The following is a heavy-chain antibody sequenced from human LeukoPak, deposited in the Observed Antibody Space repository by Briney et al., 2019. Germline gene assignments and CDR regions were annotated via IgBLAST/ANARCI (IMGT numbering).Heavy chain of an antibody. CDR2: IYYSGST. J-gene: IGHJ4*02. CDR3: ARLMYYYDENGYKYYFDY. CDR1: GGSISSSSYY. Sequence: PSETLSLTCTVSGGSISSSSYYWGWIRQPPGKGLEWIGSIYYSGSTYYNPSLKSRVTISVDTSKNQFSLKLSSVTAADTAVYYCARLMYYYDENGYKYYFDYWGQGTLVTVSS. D-gene: IGHD3-22*01. V-gene: IGHV4-39*07.